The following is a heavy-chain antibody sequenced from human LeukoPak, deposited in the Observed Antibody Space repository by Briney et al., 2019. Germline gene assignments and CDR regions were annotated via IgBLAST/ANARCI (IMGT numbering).Heavy chain of an antibody. CDR1: GFTFSSYG. D-gene: IGHD3-22*01. CDR2: IWYDGSNK. V-gene: IGHV3-33*01. Sequence: QSGGSLRLSCAASGFTFSSYGMHWVRQAPGKGLEWVAVIWYDGSNKYYADSVKGRFTISRDNSKNTLYLQMNSLRAEDTAVYYCARECEYDSSGYPGYWGQGTLVTVSS. J-gene: IGHJ4*02. CDR3: ARECEYDSSGYPGY.